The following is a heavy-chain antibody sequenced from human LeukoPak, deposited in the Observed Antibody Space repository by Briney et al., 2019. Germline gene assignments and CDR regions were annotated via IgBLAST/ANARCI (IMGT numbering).Heavy chain of an antibody. CDR3: ATEHDYTHAAPEWGFAS. J-gene: IGHJ5*02. V-gene: IGHV3-23*01. D-gene: IGHD2-2*02. Sequence: GGSLRLSCAASGFTFSVYAMSWVRQAPGKGLEWVSGISGSSSHTKYADFVRGRFTIYRDNSRKTLFLQLNSLTAEATAVYYCATEHDYTHAAPEWGFASWGQGYLVIVSS. CDR2: ISGSSSHT. CDR1: GFTFSVYA.